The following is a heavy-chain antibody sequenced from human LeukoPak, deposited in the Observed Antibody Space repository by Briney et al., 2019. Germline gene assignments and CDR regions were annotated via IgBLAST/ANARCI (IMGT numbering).Heavy chain of an antibody. D-gene: IGHD3-16*01. CDR2: INSDGSST. CDR1: GFTFSSHW. V-gene: IGHV3-74*01. CDR3: ARGDDFSGDH. Sequence: GGSLRLSCAASGFTFSSHWMHWVRQAPGKGLVWVSRINSDGSSTSYADSVKGRFTISRDNVDNSLSLQMNSLRTEDTAVYYCARGDDFSGDHWGQGTLVTVSS. J-gene: IGHJ4*02.